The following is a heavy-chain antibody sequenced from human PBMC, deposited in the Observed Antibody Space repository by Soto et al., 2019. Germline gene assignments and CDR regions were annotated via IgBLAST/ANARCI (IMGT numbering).Heavy chain of an antibody. CDR1: GFTFISYE. D-gene: IGHD3-22*01. CDR3: ARVLPIVNYDIRGIDY. Sequence: GVSLRLSCAASGFTFISYEMNWVRQAPGKGLEWVSYISSSGSTIYYADSVKGRFTISRDNAKNSLYLQMNSLRAEDTAVYYCARVLPIVNYDIRGIDYWGQGTLVTVSS. V-gene: IGHV3-48*03. CDR2: ISSSGSTI. J-gene: IGHJ4*02.